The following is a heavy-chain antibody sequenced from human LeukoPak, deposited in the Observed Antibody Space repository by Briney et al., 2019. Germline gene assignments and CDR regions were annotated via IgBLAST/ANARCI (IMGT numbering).Heavy chain of an antibody. CDR2: IIGSVTST. CDR3: AKGGYDYVEVGYFDY. D-gene: IGHD5-12*01. J-gene: IGHJ4*02. CDR1: GFTFCNYA. Sequence: RGSLRLSCAASGFTFCNYAMGWVRQTQGKGLEWVSHIIGSVTSTSYAESVKGRFTTYTDTSKNTLYLQMNSLRADDTAVYYCAKGGYDYVEVGYFDYWGQGVLVTVSS. V-gene: IGHV3-23*01.